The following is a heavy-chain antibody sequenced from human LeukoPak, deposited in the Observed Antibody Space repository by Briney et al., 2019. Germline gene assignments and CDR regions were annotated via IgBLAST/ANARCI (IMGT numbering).Heavy chain of an antibody. D-gene: IGHD6-13*01. V-gene: IGHV4-30-4*01. CDR1: GGSISSGDYY. CDR3: ARDRIAAAGDYYGMDV. J-gene: IGHJ6*04. Sequence: PSETLSLTCTVSGGSISSGDYYWSWIRQPPGKGLEWIGYIYYSGSTYYNPSLKSRVPISVDTSKNQFSLKLSSVTAADTAVYYCARDRIAAAGDYYGMDVWGKGTTVTVSS. CDR2: IYYSGST.